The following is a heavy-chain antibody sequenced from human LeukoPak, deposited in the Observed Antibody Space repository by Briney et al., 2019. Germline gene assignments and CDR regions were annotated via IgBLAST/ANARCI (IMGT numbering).Heavy chain of an antibody. V-gene: IGHV4-4*07. CDR1: GGSISSYY. Sequence: SETLSLTCTVSGGSISSYYWSWIRQPAGKGLDWICRIYTSGSTNYNAFLKSRVSMSVDTSKNQFSLKLSSVNAADTAVFYCARENSGSYREFDYWGQGTLVTVSS. CDR3: ARENSGSYREFDY. CDR2: IYTSGST. J-gene: IGHJ4*02. D-gene: IGHD1-26*01.